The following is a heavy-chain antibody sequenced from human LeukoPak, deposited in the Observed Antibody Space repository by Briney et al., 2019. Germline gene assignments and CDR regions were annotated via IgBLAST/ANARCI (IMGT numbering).Heavy chain of an antibody. CDR1: GFTFSSYA. D-gene: IGHD3-3*01. V-gene: IGHV3-23*01. CDR2: ISGSGGST. CDR3: AKDGSPLRFFEWLGY. Sequence: GGSLGLSCAASGFTFSSYAMSWVRQAPGKGLEWVSAISGSGGSTYYADSVKGRFTISRDNSKNTLYLQMNSLRAEDTAVYYCAKDGSPLRFFEWLGYWGQGTLVTVSS. J-gene: IGHJ4*02.